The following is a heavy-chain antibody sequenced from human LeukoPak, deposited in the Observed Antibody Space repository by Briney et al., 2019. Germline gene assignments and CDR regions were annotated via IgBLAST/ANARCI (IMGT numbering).Heavy chain of an antibody. J-gene: IGHJ4*02. CDR2: IYYSGST. D-gene: IGHD3-22*01. CDR1: GGSISSYY. CDR3: ARARYGYYDSSGYCDY. Sequence: KPSETLSLTRTVSGGSISSYYWSWIRQPPGKGLEWIGYIYYSGSTNYNPSLKSRVTISVDTSKNQFSLKLSSVTAADTAVYYCARARYGYYDSSGYCDYWGQGTLVTVSS. V-gene: IGHV4-59*01.